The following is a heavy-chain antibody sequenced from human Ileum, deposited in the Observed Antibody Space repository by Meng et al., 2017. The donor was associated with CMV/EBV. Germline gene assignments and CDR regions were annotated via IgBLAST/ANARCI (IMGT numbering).Heavy chain of an antibody. D-gene: IGHD3-10*01. CDR2: IYSSGGT. CDR3: ARVSSATSRNSFDI. V-gene: IGHV4-61*02. CDR1: GGSIKSGSHY. Sequence: LEESCPGLVNPSQTPSLTCTVSGGSIKSGSHYWSWIRQPAGKGLEWIGRIYSSGGTNYNASLRSRVTISVDTSKNQFSLKLSSVAASDTAVYYCARVSSATSRNSFDIWGQGTMVTVSS. J-gene: IGHJ3*02.